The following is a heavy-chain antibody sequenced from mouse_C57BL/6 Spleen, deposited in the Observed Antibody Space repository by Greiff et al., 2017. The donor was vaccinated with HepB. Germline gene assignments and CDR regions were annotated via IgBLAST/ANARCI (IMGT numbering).Heavy chain of an antibody. CDR2: ISNLAYSI. J-gene: IGHJ3*01. V-gene: IGHV5-15*01. Sequence: EVMLVESGGGLVQPGGSLKLSCAASGFTFSDYGMAWVRQAPRKGPEWVAFISNLAYSIYYADTVTGRFTISRENAKNTLYLEMSRLRSEDTAMYYCARLEDAAWFAYWGQGTLVTVSA. CDR3: ARLEDAAWFAY. CDR1: GFTFSDYG.